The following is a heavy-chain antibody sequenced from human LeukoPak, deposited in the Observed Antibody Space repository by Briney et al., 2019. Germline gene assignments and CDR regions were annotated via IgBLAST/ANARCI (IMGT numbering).Heavy chain of an antibody. CDR3: ARDHCSSTSCYYRWWFAP. D-gene: IGHD2-2*01. V-gene: IGHV1-2*02. J-gene: IGHJ5*02. CDR1: GYTFTGYY. Sequence: ASVKVSCKASGYTFTGYYMHWVRQAPGQGLEWMGWINPNSGGTNYAQKFQGRVTMTRDTSISTAYMELSRLRSDDTAVYYCARDHCSSTSCYYRWWFAPWGQGTVVTVSS. CDR2: INPNSGGT.